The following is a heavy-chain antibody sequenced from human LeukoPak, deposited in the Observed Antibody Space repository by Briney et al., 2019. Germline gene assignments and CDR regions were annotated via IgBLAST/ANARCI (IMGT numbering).Heavy chain of an antibody. V-gene: IGHV3-21*01. CDR2: ISSSSSYI. CDR1: GFTFSSYS. D-gene: IGHD3-3*01. Sequence: PGGSLRLSCAASGFTFSSYSMNWVRQAPGNGLEWVSSISSSSSYIYYADSVKGRFTISRDKAKNSLYLQMNSLRAEDTAVYYCARAKDNTIFGVVIPYWGQGTLVTVSS. CDR3: ARAKDNTIFGVVIPY. J-gene: IGHJ4*02.